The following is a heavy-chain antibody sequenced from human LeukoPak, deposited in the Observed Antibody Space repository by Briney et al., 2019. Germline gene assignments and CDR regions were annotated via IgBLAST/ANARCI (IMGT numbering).Heavy chain of an antibody. Sequence: GGSLRLSCAASGFTFSSYAMSWVRQAPGKGLEWVSGISGSGTNTDYADSVKGRFTISRDNSKNTLYVQMNSLRAEDTAGYYCAKTPAPVFGSKHYFDYWGQGTLVTVSS. CDR3: AKTPAPVFGSKHYFDY. D-gene: IGHD3-3*01. CDR2: ISGSGTNT. J-gene: IGHJ4*02. CDR1: GFTFSSYA. V-gene: IGHV3-23*01.